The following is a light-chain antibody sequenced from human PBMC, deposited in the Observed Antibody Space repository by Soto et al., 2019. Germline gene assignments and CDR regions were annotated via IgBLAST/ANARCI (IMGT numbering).Light chain of an antibody. V-gene: IGKV1-5*03. CDR1: QTISKW. Sequence: DIQMTQSPSTLSASVGDRVIVTCRASQTISKWLAWFQQKPGKAPKLLIYEASSLESGVPSRFSGSGSGTEFTLTISSLQPDDFATYYCQHDSTYPSFGGGTKVEIK. J-gene: IGKJ4*01. CDR3: QHDSTYPS. CDR2: EAS.